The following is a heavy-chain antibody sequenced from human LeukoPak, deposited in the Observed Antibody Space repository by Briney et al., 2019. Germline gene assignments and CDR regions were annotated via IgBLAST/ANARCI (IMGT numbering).Heavy chain of an antibody. CDR3: ARVWFRDPLRWDWFDP. V-gene: IGHV1-8*01. CDR2: MNPNSGNT. CDR1: GYTFTSYD. J-gene: IGHJ5*02. Sequence: ASVKVSCKASGYTFTSYDINWVRQATGQGLEWMGWMNPNSGNTGYAQKFQGRVTMTRNTSISTAYMELSSLRSEDTAVYYCARVWFRDPLRWDWFDPWGQGTLVTVSS. D-gene: IGHD3-10*01.